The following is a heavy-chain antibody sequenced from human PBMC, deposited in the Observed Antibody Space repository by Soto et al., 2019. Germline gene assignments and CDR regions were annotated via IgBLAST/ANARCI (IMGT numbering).Heavy chain of an antibody. CDR1: GFTFSAYA. D-gene: IGHD2-21*02. CDR3: VKQRDVVVVTATRRPPNWFDP. V-gene: IGHV3-23*01. CDR2: ISGSGGST. J-gene: IGHJ5*02. Sequence: GGSLRLSCAASGFTFSAYAMSWVRQAPGKGLEWVSGISGSGGSTHYTDSVKGRFTISRDKSKNTLYLQMNSLRAEDTAVYHYVKQRDVVVVTATRRPPNWFDPWGQGTLVTVSS.